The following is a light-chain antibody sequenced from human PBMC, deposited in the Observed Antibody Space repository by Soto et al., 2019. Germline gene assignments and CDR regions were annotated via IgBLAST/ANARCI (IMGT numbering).Light chain of an antibody. Sequence: EVVMTQSPLSLPVTLGQPASISCRSSRSLAYIDGNTYLNWFHQRPGQSPRRLSYYVSKRDSGVPDRVSGSGSGSDFTLKISRVEDEDVGIYYCMQGTHWPPSTFGQGTKLDIK. J-gene: IGKJ2*01. V-gene: IGKV2-30*01. CDR3: MQGTHWPPST. CDR1: RSLAYIDGNTY. CDR2: YVS.